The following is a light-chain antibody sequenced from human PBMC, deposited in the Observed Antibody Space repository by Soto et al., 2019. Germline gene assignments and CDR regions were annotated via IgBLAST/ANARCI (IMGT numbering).Light chain of an antibody. CDR1: QSVTGSY. J-gene: IGKJ1*01. CDR3: QQYGSSPRT. Sequence: EIVLTQSPGTLSLSPGEVATLSCRASQSVTGSYLAWYQQKPGQAPRLLIYGAASSATGIPDRFSGSESGTDFTLTISRLETEDFAVYYCQQYGSSPRTFGQGTKVEI. V-gene: IGKV3-20*01. CDR2: GAA.